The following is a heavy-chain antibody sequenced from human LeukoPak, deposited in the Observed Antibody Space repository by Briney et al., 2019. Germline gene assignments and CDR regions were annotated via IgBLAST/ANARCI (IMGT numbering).Heavy chain of an antibody. D-gene: IGHD6-19*01. J-gene: IGHJ4*02. CDR2: INPNSGGT. V-gene: IGHV1-2*02. CDR1: GYTFTGYY. Sequence: ASVKVSCKASGYTFTGYYMHWVRQAPGQGLEWMGWINPNSGGTNYAQDFHGRVTMTRDTSISTAYMELSRLRSDDTAVYYCARGYSSGWYGVDYWGQGTLVTVSS. CDR3: ARGYSSGWYGVDY.